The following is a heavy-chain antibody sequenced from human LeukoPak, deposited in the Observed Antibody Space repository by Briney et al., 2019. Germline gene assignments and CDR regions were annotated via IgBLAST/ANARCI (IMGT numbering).Heavy chain of an antibody. CDR1: GGSISSYY. V-gene: IGHV4-59*01. D-gene: IGHD2-8*01. CDR2: IYYSGST. Sequence: SETLSLTCTVSGGSISSYYWSWIRQPPGKGLEWIGYIYYSGSTNYNPSLKSRVTISVDTSKNQFSLKLSSVTAADTAVYYCARTRISYFFDPWGQGTLVTVSS. CDR3: ARTRISYFFDP. J-gene: IGHJ5*02.